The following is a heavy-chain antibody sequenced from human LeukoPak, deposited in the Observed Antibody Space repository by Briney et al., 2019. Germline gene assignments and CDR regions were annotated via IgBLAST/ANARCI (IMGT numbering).Heavy chain of an antibody. J-gene: IGHJ6*03. V-gene: IGHV3-23*01. CDR2: ISGSGGST. Sequence: GGSLRLSCAASGFTFSSYAMSWVRQAPGKGLEWVSAISGSGGSTYYADSVKGRFTISRDNAKNSLYLQMNSLRAEDTAVYYCARATYYYYMDVWGKGTTVTVSS. CDR1: GFTFSSYA. CDR3: ARATYYYYMDV.